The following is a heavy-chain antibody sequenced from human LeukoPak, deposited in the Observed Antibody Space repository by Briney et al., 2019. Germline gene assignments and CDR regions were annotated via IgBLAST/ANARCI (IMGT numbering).Heavy chain of an antibody. CDR1: NGSISSGTYY. CDR2: IYASGST. V-gene: IGHV4-61*02. Sequence: SETLSLTCTVSNGSISSGTYYWSWIRQPAGKGLEWIGRIYASGSTNYNPSLKSRVTISVDTSENQFSLKLSSVTAADTAVYYCAGPGGYFDWLPYGYWGQGTLVTVSS. D-gene: IGHD3-9*01. J-gene: IGHJ4*02. CDR3: AGPGGYFDWLPYGY.